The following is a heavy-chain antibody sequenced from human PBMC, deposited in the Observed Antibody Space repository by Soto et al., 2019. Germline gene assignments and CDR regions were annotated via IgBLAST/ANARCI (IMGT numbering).Heavy chain of an antibody. Sequence: TVRVSCKTSGYTFTNYDIMWVRRVAGQGLEWMGWVNPNSGNTGYAQKFQDRVTMTRDRFISTAYMELRSLTYEDTAVYYCARGRRANFAPWGQGTLVTVSS. J-gene: IGHJ5*02. V-gene: IGHV1-8*01. CDR2: VNPNSGNT. CDR1: GYTFTNYD. D-gene: IGHD6-25*01. CDR3: ARGRRANFAP.